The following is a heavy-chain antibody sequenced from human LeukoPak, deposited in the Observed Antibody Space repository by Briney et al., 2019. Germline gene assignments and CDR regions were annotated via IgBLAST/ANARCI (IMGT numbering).Heavy chain of an antibody. CDR3: ARDVIVSYYYGMDV. Sequence: GGSLRLSCAASGFTFSSYEMSWVRQAPGKGLEWVSYISSSGSTIYYADSVKGRFTISRDNVKNSLYLQMNSLRAEDTAVYYCARDVIVSYYYGMDVWGQGTTVTVSS. CDR2: ISSSGSTI. V-gene: IGHV3-48*03. D-gene: IGHD2-21*01. CDR1: GFTFSSYE. J-gene: IGHJ6*02.